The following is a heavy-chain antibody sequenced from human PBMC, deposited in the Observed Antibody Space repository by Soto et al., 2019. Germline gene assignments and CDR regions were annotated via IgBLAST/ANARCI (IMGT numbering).Heavy chain of an antibody. Sequence: QVQLVQSGAEEKKPGASVKVSCKASGYTCTGYALPALRKAPGQRLEWMGWINAGNGNTKYSQKFQGRVTITRDTSASTAYMELSSLRSDYTAVYYCARAVAVAADIAYWGQGALVTFAS. CDR1: GYTCTGYA. CDR2: INAGNGNT. CDR3: ARAVAVAADIAY. J-gene: IGHJ4*02. D-gene: IGHD6-19*01. V-gene: IGHV1-3*05.